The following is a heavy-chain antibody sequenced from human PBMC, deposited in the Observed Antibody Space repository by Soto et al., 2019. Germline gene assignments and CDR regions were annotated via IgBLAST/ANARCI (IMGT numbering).Heavy chain of an antibody. J-gene: IGHJ3*02. CDR1: GFTFSDYY. Sequence: QVQVVESGGGLVKPGGSLRLSCAVSGFTFSDYYMSWVRQAPGKRLEWVSFISSGATTIYYADSVKGRFTISRDNAKNSLYLQMRSLRAEDTAVYYCARYYGDSGEAFDIWGQGTMVTVSS. D-gene: IGHD4-17*01. CDR3: ARYYGDSGEAFDI. CDR2: ISSGATTI. V-gene: IGHV3-11*01.